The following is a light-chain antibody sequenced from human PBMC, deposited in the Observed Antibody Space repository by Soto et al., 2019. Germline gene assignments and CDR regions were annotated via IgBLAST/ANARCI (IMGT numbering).Light chain of an antibody. CDR3: QQYYSYSKT. V-gene: IGKV1-5*01. J-gene: IGKJ1*01. Sequence: DFPMTQSPSTLSASVGDRVTISCRASECLSRRLAWYQQKPGKAPRLLIYAASRLGSGVPSRFSGSGSGTEFTLTISSLQPDDLATYYCQQYYSYSKTFGQGTKVDI. CDR1: ECLSRR. CDR2: AAS.